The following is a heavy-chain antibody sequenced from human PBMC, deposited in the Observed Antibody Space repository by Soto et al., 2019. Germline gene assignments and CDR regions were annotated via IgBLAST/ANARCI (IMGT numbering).Heavy chain of an antibody. Sequence: PSETLSLTCTVSGGSISSGDYYWSWIRQPPGKGLEWIGYIYYSGSTYYNPSLKSRVTISVDTSKNQFSLKLSSVTAADTAVYYCARDWGYCSSTSCYPQEDYYYYGMDVWGQGTTVTVSS. J-gene: IGHJ6*02. CDR2: IYYSGST. D-gene: IGHD2-2*01. CDR1: GGSISSGDYY. V-gene: IGHV4-30-4*01. CDR3: ARDWGYCSSTSCYPQEDYYYYGMDV.